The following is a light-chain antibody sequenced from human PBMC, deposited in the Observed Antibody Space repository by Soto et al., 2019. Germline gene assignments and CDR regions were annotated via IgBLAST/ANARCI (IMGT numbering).Light chain of an antibody. CDR2: SAS. V-gene: IGKV3-15*01. J-gene: IGKJ2*01. Sequence: EIVMTQSPATLSVSPGERATLSCRASQSISTELAWYQQKPGQPPRLLIYSASTRATGVPARFTGSGSGSEFTLTISGLQSEDFAVYYCQQGHNWPLTFGQGIRREI. CDR1: QSISTE. CDR3: QQGHNWPLT.